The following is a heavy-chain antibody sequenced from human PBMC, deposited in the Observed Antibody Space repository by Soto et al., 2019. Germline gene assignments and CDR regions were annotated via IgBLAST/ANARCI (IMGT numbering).Heavy chain of an antibody. Sequence: SETLSLTCTVSGASISGFYWSWIRKSAGKGLEWIGRIYATGTTDYKTSLKSRVMMSVDTSKKQCSMKLRSVTAADTAVYYCVRDGTKTVRDWFDPWGQGISVTVSS. CDR1: GASISGFY. J-gene: IGHJ5*02. V-gene: IGHV4-4*07. CDR3: VRDGTKTVRDWFDP. CDR2: IYATGTT. D-gene: IGHD1-1*01.